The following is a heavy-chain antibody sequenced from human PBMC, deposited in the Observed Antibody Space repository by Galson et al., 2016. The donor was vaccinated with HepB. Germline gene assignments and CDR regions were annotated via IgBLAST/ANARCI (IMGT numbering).Heavy chain of an antibody. D-gene: IGHD3-3*01. CDR2: IDAAGAT. V-gene: IGHV3-13*01. CDR3: ARAYYEFVYGMDV. CDR1: GFSFKNYD. J-gene: IGHJ6*02. Sequence: SLRLSCAAPGFSFKNYDMHWVRQTTGKGLEWVSTIDAAGATYYLGSVKGRFAISRENAKDSLYLQMNSLRAEDTAIYYCARAYYEFVYGMDVWGQGTTVTVSS.